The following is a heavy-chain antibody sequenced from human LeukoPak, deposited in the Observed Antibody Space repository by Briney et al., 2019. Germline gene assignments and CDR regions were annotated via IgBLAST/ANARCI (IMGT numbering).Heavy chain of an antibody. CDR3: ARDPPYYYDSSGDRFDY. CDR1: GYTFTSYY. D-gene: IGHD3-22*01. J-gene: IGHJ4*02. V-gene: IGHV1-2*02. Sequence: ASVKVSCKASGYTFTSYYMHWVRQAPGQGLEWMEWINPNSGGTNYAQKFQGRVTMTRDTSISTAYMELSRLRSDDTAVYYCARDPPYYYDSSGDRFDYWGQGTLVTVSS. CDR2: INPNSGGT.